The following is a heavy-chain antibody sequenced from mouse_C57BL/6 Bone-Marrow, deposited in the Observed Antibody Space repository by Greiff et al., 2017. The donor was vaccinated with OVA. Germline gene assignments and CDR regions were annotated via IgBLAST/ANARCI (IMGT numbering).Heavy chain of an antibody. V-gene: IGHV1-82*01. CDR3: AREEDDGYLYYFDY. Sequence: QVQLKESGPELVKPGASVKISCEASGYAFSSSWMNWVKQRPGKGLEWIGRIYPGDGDTNYNGKFKGKATLTADKSSSTAYMQLSSLTSEDSAVYFCAREEDDGYLYYFDYWGQGTTLTVSS. CDR1: GYAFSSSW. J-gene: IGHJ2*01. D-gene: IGHD2-3*01. CDR2: IYPGDGDT.